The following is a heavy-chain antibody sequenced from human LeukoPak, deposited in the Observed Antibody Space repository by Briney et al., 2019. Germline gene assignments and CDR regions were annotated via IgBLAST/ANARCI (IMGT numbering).Heavy chain of an antibody. Sequence: PPETLSLTCTVSGGSISSYYWSWIRQPPGKGLEWIGYIYYSGSTNYNPSLKSRVTISVDTSKNQFSLKLSSVTAADTAVYYCAVMVRGVFDYWGQGTLVTVSS. V-gene: IGHV4-59*01. CDR3: AVMVRGVFDY. CDR1: GGSISSYY. CDR2: IYYSGST. D-gene: IGHD3-10*01. J-gene: IGHJ4*02.